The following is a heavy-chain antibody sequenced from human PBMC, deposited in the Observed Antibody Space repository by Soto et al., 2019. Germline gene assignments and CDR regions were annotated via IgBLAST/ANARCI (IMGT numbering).Heavy chain of an antibody. Sequence: GGSLRLSCAASGFTFSAYWMHWVRQVPGKGLTWVSRISDDGSTATYADSVKGRFVISRDNAKNSLYLEMNTLRVDDSGLYYCARGPRVSSTGTGAHWGRGTLVTAPQ. V-gene: IGHV3-74*01. CDR3: ARGPRVSSTGTGAH. D-gene: IGHD1-1*01. CDR2: ISDDGSTA. J-gene: IGHJ4*02. CDR1: GFTFSAYW.